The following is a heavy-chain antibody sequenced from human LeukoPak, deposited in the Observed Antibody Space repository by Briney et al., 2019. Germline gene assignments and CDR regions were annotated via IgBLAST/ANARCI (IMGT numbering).Heavy chain of an antibody. Sequence: SETLSLTCAVYGGSFSGYYWSWIRQPPGKGLEWIGEINHSGSTNYNPSLKSRVTISVDTSKNQFSLRLSSVAAADTAVYYCASRSQITGNDYWGQETLVTVSS. CDR2: INHSGST. CDR1: GGSFSGYY. CDR3: ASRSQITGNDY. V-gene: IGHV4-34*01. J-gene: IGHJ4*02. D-gene: IGHD1-20*01.